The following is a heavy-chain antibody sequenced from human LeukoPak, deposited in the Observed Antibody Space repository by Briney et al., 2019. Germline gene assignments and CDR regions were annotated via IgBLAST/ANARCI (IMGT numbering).Heavy chain of an antibody. D-gene: IGHD2-2*01. Sequence: PLGSPRVSCAASGFTFSSYVMNWVRQAPGKGLEWVSVISGGGGSTYYADSVKGRFTISRDNSKNTLFLQMNSLRAEDTAVYYCAKGGYCSSTSCYVGWFDPWGQGTMVTVSS. V-gene: IGHV3-23*01. CDR1: GFTFSSYV. J-gene: IGHJ5*02. CDR2: ISGGGGST. CDR3: AKGGYCSSTSCYVGWFDP.